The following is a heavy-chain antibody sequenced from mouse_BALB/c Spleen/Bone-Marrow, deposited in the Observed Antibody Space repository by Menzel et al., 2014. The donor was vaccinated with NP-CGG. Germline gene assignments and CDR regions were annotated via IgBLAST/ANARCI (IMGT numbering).Heavy chain of an antibody. D-gene: IGHD2-4*01. V-gene: IGHV3-5*02. J-gene: IGHJ2*01. Sequence: EVQLQESGPGLVKPSQTVSLTCTVTGISITTGNYRWSWIRQFPGNKLEWIGYIYYSGTITYNPSLTSRTTITRDTSKNRFFLEMNSLTAEDTATYYCARGAMITTGYFDYWGQGTTLTVSS. CDR1: GISITTGNYR. CDR3: ARGAMITTGYFDY. CDR2: IYYSGTI.